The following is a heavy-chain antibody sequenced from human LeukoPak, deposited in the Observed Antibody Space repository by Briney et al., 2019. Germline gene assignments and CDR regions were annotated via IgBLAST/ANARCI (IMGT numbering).Heavy chain of an antibody. CDR2: ISYDGTNN. J-gene: IGHJ5*02. CDR3: ARGIGGYYLNWFDP. D-gene: IGHD3-3*01. V-gene: IGHV3-30-3*01. Sequence: AGASLRLPCATSGFTFPDYAIQWIRQAPGKGAEGVAVISYDGTNNYYIDSVKGRFTISRDNSQYTMSLQMTSLRPEDTAVYYCARGIGGYYLNWFDPWGQGTLVTVSS. CDR1: GFTFPDYA.